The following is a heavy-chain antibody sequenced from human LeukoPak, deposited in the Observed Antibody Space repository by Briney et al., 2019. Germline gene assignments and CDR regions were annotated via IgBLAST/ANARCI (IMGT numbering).Heavy chain of an antibody. Sequence: SVKVSCKAAGGTFSSYAISWVRQAPGQGLEWMGGIIPIFGTANYAQKFQGRVTITADESTSTAYMELSSLRSEDTAVYYCARGRDIVVVPAAFRAFDYWGQGTLVTVSS. CDR2: IIPIFGTA. D-gene: IGHD2-2*01. CDR1: GGTFSSYA. J-gene: IGHJ4*02. CDR3: ARGRDIVVVPAAFRAFDY. V-gene: IGHV1-69*13.